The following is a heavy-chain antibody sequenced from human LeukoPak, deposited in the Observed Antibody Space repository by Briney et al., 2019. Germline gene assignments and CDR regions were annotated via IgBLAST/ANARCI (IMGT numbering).Heavy chain of an antibody. J-gene: IGHJ5*02. CDR3: ARLPSPTNQYWFDP. CDR1: GGSISSGGYY. Sequence: PSQTLSLTCTVSGGSISSGGYYWSWIRQPPGKGLEWIGYIYHSGSTYYNPSLKSRVTISVDTSKNQFSLKLSSVTAADTAVYYCARLPSPTNQYWFDPWGQGTLVTVSS. CDR2: IYHSGST. D-gene: IGHD1-14*01. V-gene: IGHV4-30-2*03.